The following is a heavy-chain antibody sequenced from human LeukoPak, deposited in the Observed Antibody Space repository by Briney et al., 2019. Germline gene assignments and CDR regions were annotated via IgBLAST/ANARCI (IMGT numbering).Heavy chain of an antibody. CDR3: ARDSRITMVRGDPFDY. J-gene: IGHJ4*02. D-gene: IGHD3-10*01. CDR2: ISSSSSYI. CDR1: GFTFSSYS. V-gene: IGHV3-21*01. Sequence: GGSLRLSCAASGFTFSSYSMNWVRQAPGKGLEWVSSISSSSSYIYYADSVKGRFTISRDNAKNSLYLQMNSLRAEDTAVYYCARDSRITMVRGDPFDYWGQGTLVTVSS.